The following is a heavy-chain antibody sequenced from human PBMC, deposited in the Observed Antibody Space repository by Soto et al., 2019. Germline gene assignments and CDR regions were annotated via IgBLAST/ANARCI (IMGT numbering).Heavy chain of an antibody. V-gene: IGHV4-34*01. J-gene: IGHJ5*02. D-gene: IGHD3-3*01. CDR3: ARPSDDFWSGPPSFDP. CDR1: GGSFSGYY. CDR2: INHSGST. Sequence: ETLSLTCAVYGGSFSGYYWGWIRQPPGKGLEWIGEINHSGSTNYNPSLKSRVTISVDTSKNQFSLKLSSVTAADTAVYYCARPSDDFWSGPPSFDPWGQGTLVTVSS.